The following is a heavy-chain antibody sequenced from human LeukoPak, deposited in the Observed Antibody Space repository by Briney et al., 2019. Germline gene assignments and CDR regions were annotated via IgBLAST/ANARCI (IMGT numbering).Heavy chain of an antibody. D-gene: IGHD3-22*01. V-gene: IGHV1-18*01. Sequence: ASLKVSCNASGYTFTSYGISWVRKSPGQGLEWMLWIIAYNGNTNYAQKLQGRVTMTTDTSTSTAYMELRSLRSDDTAVYYCARAPPRYYYDSSGYFSYWGQGTQVTVCS. CDR3: ARAPPRYYYDSSGYFSY. J-gene: IGHJ4*02. CDR1: GYTFTSYG. CDR2: IIAYNGNT.